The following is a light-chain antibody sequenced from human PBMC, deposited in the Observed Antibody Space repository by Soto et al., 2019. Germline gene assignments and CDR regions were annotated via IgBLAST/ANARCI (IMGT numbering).Light chain of an antibody. CDR3: SSYTSSSTLV. CDR1: SSDVGAYNS. J-gene: IGLJ3*02. Sequence: QSVLTQPPSASGSPGQSVTISCTGTSSDVGAYNSVSWYQHHPGKAPKLIIYEVSNRPSGVSNRFSGSKSGNTASLTISGLQAEDEADYYCSSYTSSSTLVFGGGTKLTVL. V-gene: IGLV2-14*01. CDR2: EVS.